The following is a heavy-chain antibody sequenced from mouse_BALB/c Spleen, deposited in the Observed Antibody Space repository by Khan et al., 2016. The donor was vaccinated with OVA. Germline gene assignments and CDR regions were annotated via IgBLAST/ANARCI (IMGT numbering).Heavy chain of an antibody. Sequence: QVQLQQSGAELVKPGASVKLSCKASGYTFTSFYMYWVKQRPGQGLEWIGEINPNNGGTNVNEKFMSKATLTVDKSSSTAYMELSSLTSEDSAVYYCTRGGYGSPFAYWGQGTLVTVSA. CDR2: INPNNGGT. CDR3: TRGGYGSPFAY. J-gene: IGHJ3*01. V-gene: IGHV1S81*02. CDR1: GYTFTSFY. D-gene: IGHD1-1*01.